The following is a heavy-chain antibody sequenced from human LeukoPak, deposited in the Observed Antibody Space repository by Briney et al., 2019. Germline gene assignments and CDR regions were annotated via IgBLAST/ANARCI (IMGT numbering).Heavy chain of an antibody. CDR3: ASHTSAWSNFDY. CDR1: GFTFSSYG. V-gene: IGHV3-23*01. J-gene: IGHJ4*02. D-gene: IGHD6-19*01. CDR2: ISGSDASI. Sequence: PGGSLRLSCAASGFTFSSYGMSWVRQAPVQGLEWVSAISGSDASIYYADSAQGRFTISRDSSKNTLYLQMNSLRAEDTAIYYCASHTSAWSNFDYWGQGTLVTVSS.